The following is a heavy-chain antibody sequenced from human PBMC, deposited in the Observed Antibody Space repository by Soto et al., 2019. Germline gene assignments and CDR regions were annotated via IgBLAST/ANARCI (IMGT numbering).Heavy chain of an antibody. CDR3: ARWGYCISTSCYDYFDY. CDR1: GYTFTSYA. J-gene: IGHJ4*02. D-gene: IGHD2-2*01. Sequence: ASVKVSCKASGYTFTSYAMHWVRQAPGQRLEWMGWINAGNGNTKYSQKFQGRVTITADESTSTAYMELSSLRSEDTAVYYCARWGYCISTSCYDYFDYWGQGTLVTVSS. CDR2: INAGNGNT. V-gene: IGHV1-3*01.